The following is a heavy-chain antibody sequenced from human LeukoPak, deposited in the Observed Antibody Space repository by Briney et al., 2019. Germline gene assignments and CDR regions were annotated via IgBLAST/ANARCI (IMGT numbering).Heavy chain of an antibody. CDR3: TTGYSYGYIYYYYYMDV. D-gene: IGHD5-18*01. Sequence: GGSLRLSCAASGFTFSNAWMSWVRQAPGKGLEWVGRIKSKTDGGTTDYAAPVKGRFTTSRDDSKNTLYLQMNSLKTEDTAVYYCTTGYSYGYIYYYYYMDVWGKGTTVTVSS. V-gene: IGHV3-15*01. CDR1: GFTFSNAW. J-gene: IGHJ6*03. CDR2: IKSKTDGGTT.